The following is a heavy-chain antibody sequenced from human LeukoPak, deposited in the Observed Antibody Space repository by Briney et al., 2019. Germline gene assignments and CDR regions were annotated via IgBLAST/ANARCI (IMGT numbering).Heavy chain of an antibody. CDR1: GYSFTSYW. V-gene: IGHV5-51*01. CDR3: AKIDRQYCSRSSCYALDY. Sequence: GESLKISCKGSGYSFTSYWIGWVRQMPGEGLEWMGIIYPGDSDTRYSPSFQGQVHISVDKSISTAYLQWSSLKASDTAIYYCAKIDRQYCSRSSCYALDYWGQGTQVTVSS. J-gene: IGHJ4*02. D-gene: IGHD2-2*01. CDR2: IYPGDSDT.